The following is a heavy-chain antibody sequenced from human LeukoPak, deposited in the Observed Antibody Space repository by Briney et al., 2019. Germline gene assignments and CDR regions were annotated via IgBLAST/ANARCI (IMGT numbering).Heavy chain of an antibody. CDR1: GFTVTSNY. J-gene: IGHJ4*02. D-gene: IGHD4-17*01. CDR2: IYSGGTT. Sequence: GGSLRHSCVVSGFTVTSNYMSWVRQAPGKGLEWVSVIYSGGTTNYADSVKGRFTVYRDNSKNTLYLQMNSLRAEDTAVYYCASKLTSGYWGQGTLVTVSS. CDR3: ASKLTSGY. V-gene: IGHV3-66*01.